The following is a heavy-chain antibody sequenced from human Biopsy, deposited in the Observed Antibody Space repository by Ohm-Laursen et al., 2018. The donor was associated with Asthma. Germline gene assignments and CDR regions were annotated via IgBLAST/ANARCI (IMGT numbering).Heavy chain of an antibody. D-gene: IGHD3-22*01. V-gene: IGHV1-69*06. J-gene: IGHJ4*02. CDR1: GGMFGNYA. CDR2: ISPIFGSS. Sequence: SVKVSCKASGGMFGNYAISWVRQAPGLGLEWMGGISPIFGSSNYAQRFQGRVTITADIFTRTVYMELSRLRSEDTAVYYCARSYDTDSYPVLVLDYWGQGTLVTVSS. CDR3: ARSYDTDSYPVLVLDY.